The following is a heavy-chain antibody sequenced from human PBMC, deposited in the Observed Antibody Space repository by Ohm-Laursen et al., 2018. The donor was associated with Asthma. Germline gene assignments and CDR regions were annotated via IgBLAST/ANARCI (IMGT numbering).Heavy chain of an antibody. J-gene: IGHJ4*02. CDR1: GFTFSSYG. V-gene: IGHV3-30*18. CDR2: ISYDGSNK. CDR3: AKERDQHCSSTSCYAGFYSGADY. D-gene: IGHD2-2*01. Sequence: SLRLSCSASGFTFSSYGMHWVRQAPGKGLEWVAVISYDGSNKYYADSVKGRFTISRDNSKNTLYLQMNSLRAEDTAVYYCAKERDQHCSSTSCYAGFYSGADYWGQGTLVTVSS.